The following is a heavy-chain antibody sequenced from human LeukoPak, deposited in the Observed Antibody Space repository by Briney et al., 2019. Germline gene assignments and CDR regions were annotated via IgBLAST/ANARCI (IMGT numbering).Heavy chain of an antibody. Sequence: PSETLPLTCAVYGGSFSGYYWSWIRQPPGKGLEWIGEINHSGSTNYNPSLKSRVTISVDTSKNQFSLKLSSVTAADTAVYYCATQHIVVVVAATLRWSNWFDPWGQGTLVTVSS. CDR1: GGSFSGYY. CDR2: INHSGST. V-gene: IGHV4-34*01. J-gene: IGHJ5*02. D-gene: IGHD2-15*01. CDR3: ATQHIVVVVAATLRWSNWFDP.